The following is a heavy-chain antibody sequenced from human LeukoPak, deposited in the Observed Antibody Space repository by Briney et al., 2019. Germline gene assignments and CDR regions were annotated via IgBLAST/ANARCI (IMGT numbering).Heavy chain of an antibody. CDR2: TYYRSKWYN. J-gene: IGHJ3*02. D-gene: IGHD3-10*01. CDR3: AREVISTYAFDI. V-gene: IGHV6-1*01. CDR1: GDSVSSDSAA. Sequence: SQTLSLTCAISGDSVSSDSAAWNWIRQSPSRGLEWLGRTYYRSKWYNDYVVSVKSRITINPDTSRNQFSLQLNSVTPEDTAVYFCAREVISTYAFDIWGQGTMVTVSS.